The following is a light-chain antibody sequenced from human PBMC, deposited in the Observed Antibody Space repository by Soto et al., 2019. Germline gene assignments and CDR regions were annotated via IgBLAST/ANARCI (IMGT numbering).Light chain of an antibody. CDR2: DAS. J-gene: IGKJ4*01. V-gene: IGKV1-5*01. CDR3: QQYNSYPLP. CDR1: QSISSW. Sequence: DIQMTQSPSTLSASVGDRVTITCRASQSISSWLAWYQQKPGKAPNLLIYDASSLDSGVPSRFSGSGSGTEFTLTISRLQPDDFATYYCQQYNSYPLPFGGGTKVEIK.